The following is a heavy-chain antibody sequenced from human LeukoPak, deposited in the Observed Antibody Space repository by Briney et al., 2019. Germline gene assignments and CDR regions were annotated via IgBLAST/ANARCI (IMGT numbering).Heavy chain of an antibody. D-gene: IGHD2-21*01. J-gene: IGHJ4*02. V-gene: IGHV3-23*01. CDR2: ITDNGLAR. CDR1: GFTFSRYA. CDR3: ARDGLWGWAQYDY. Sequence: PGGSLRLSCAASGFTFSRYAMGWARQGPGKGLEWVAGITDNGLARDYADSVKGRFTIYRDDSRSTLDLQMNSLRAEDTALYYCARDGLWGWAQYDYWGQGILVTVSS.